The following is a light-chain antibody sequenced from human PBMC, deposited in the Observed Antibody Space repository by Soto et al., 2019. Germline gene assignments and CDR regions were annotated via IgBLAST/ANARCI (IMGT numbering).Light chain of an antibody. CDR3: SSFTGTTTLDV. V-gene: IGLV2-14*03. Sequence: QSALTQPASVSGSPGQSTTISCTGTSSDVGAYKYVSWYQQHPGKVPKLIIYGVSNRPSGVSNRFSGPKSGNTAFLTISGLQPEDEADYYCSSFTGTTTLDVFGTGTKVTVL. J-gene: IGLJ1*01. CDR2: GVS. CDR1: SSDVGAYKY.